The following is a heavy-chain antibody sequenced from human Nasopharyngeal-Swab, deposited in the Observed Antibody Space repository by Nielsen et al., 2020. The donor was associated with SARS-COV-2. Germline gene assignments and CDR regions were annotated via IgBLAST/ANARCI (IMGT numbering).Heavy chain of an antibody. CDR3: AKDSGAGFCSGGTCFPTNH. CDR1: GFTFTSYA. D-gene: IGHD2-15*01. J-gene: IGHJ5*02. Sequence: GESLKISCAASGFTFTSYAINWVRQAPGKGLEWVSGISDSGDNTYYADSVRGRFIISRDTSKNTLYLQMNSLRAEDTALYYCAKDSGAGFCSGGTCFPTNHWGQGTLVTVSS. CDR2: ISDSGDNT. V-gene: IGHV3-23*01.